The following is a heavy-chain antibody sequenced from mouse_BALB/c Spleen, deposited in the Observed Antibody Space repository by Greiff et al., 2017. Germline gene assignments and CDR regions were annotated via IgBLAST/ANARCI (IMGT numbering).Heavy chain of an antibody. CDR2: IDPANGNT. CDR1: GFNIKDTY. CDR3: ARDRYDSAWFAY. J-gene: IGHJ3*01. D-gene: IGHD2-14*01. V-gene: IGHV14-3*02. Sequence: DVQLQESGAELVKPGASVKLSCTASGFNIKDTYMHWVKQRPEQGLEWIGRIDPANGNTKYDPKFQGKATITADTSSNTAYLQLSSLTSEDTAVYYGARDRYDSAWFAYWGQGTLVTVSA.